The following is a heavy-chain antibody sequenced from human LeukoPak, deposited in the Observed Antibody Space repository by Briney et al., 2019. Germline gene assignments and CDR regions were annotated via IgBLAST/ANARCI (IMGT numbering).Heavy chain of an antibody. CDR3: ARGQEGATALFDY. V-gene: IGHV4-4*09. CDR2: LYSTERI. Sequence: PSETLSLTCTVSGGSISSCCWSWIRQPPGKALEWIGYLYSTERINYNPSLKSRVTLSADTSKNQFSLKLSSVTAADTAVYYCARGQEGATALFDYWGQGIQVTVSS. CDR1: GGSISSCC. J-gene: IGHJ4*02. D-gene: IGHD1-26*01.